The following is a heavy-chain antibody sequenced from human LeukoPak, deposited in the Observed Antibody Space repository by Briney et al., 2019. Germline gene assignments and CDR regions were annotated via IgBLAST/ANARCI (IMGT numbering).Heavy chain of an antibody. CDR2: ILTTGDTT. CDR3: AILGGDCSSTSCWGSWFDP. V-gene: IGHV3-11*04. Sequence: PGGSLRLSCAASGFTVSSNYMSWVRQAPGKGLEWISYILTTGDTTNYADSVKGRFTISRDNAKNSLYLQMNSLRAEDTAVYYCAILGGDCSSTSCWGSWFDPWGQGTLVTVSS. D-gene: IGHD2-2*01. J-gene: IGHJ5*02. CDR1: GFTVSSNY.